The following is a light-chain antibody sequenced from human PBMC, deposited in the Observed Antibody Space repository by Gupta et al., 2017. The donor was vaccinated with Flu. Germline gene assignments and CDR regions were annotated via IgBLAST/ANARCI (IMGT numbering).Light chain of an antibody. V-gene: IGKV2-30*01. CDR1: QSLVYSDGNTY. J-gene: IGKJ1*01. CDR2: QVS. CDR3: MQGSRWPWA. Sequence: VVVTQSPLSLPVTLGHPASISCWSSQSLVYSDGNTYLHWFQQGPGQSPRRLIYQVSHRESWVPDRFSGSGSGTDFTLKISRVEAEDVGVYYCMQGSRWPWAFGQGTKVEIK.